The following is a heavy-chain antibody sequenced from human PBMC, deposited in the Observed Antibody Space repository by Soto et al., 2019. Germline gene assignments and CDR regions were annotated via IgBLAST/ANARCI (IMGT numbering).Heavy chain of an antibody. D-gene: IGHD1-1*01. J-gene: IGHJ5*02. CDR2: IRSKANSYAT. V-gene: IGHV3-73*01. CDR3: TRQRSPLTTTTDWFDP. CDR1: GFTFSGSA. Sequence: VGSLRLSCAASGFTFSGSAMHWVRQASGKGLEWVGRIRSKANSYATAYAASVKGRFTISRDDSKNTAYLQMNSLKTEDTAVYYCTRQRSPLTTTTDWFDPWGQGTLLTVSS.